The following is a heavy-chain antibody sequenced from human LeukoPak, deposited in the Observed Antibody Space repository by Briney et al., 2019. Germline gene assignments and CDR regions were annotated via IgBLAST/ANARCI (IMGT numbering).Heavy chain of an antibody. CDR3: ARRGDSSGYFTY. V-gene: IGHV1-69*04. J-gene: IGHJ4*02. Sequence: GASVKVSCKASGGTFSSYAISWVRQAPGQGLEWMGRIIPILGIANYAQKFQGRVTITADKSTSTAYMELSSLRSEDTAVYYCARRGDSSGYFTYWGQGTLVTVSS. CDR2: IIPILGIA. D-gene: IGHD3-22*01. CDR1: GGTFSSYA.